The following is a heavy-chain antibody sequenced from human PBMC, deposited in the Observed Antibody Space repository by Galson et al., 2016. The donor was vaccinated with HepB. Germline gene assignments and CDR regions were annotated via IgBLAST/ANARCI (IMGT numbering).Heavy chain of an antibody. CDR1: GFTFSRHW. V-gene: IGHV3-74*01. CDR2: LRSDGSST. J-gene: IGHJ6*02. D-gene: IGHD6-6*01. Sequence: SLRLSCAASGFTFSRHWMHWVRQAPGKGLVCVSRLRSDGSSTYYADSVRGRFTISRDNSKNTLYLQMNSLRAEDTAVYYCARVGLYSSSSDRYYYYGMDAWGQGTTVTVSS. CDR3: ARVGLYSSSSDRYYYYGMDA.